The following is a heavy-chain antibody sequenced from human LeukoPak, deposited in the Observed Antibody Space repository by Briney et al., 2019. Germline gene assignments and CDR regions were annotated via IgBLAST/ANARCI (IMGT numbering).Heavy chain of an antibody. Sequence: GGSLRLSCAASGFTVSSNYMSWVRQAPGKGLEWVSVIYSGGSTYYADSVKGRFTISRDNSKNTLYLQMNSLRAEDTAVYYCASSSYCSSTSCYPWYFDYWGQGTLVTVSS. J-gene: IGHJ4*02. CDR2: IYSGGST. D-gene: IGHD2-2*01. CDR3: ASSSYCSSTSCYPWYFDY. CDR1: GFTVSSNY. V-gene: IGHV3-66*01.